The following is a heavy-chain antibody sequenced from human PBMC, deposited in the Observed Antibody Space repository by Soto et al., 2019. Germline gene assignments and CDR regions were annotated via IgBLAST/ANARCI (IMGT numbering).Heavy chain of an antibody. CDR2: ISSSSSYI. V-gene: IGHV3-21*01. D-gene: IGHD2-15*01. Sequence: GGSLRLSCAASGFTFSSYSMNWVRQAPGKGLEWVSSISSSSSYIYYADSVKGRFTISRDNAKNSLYLQINSLRAEDTAVYYCARDYCSGGSCYFDYWGQGTLVTVSS. CDR1: GFTFSSYS. J-gene: IGHJ4*02. CDR3: ARDYCSGGSCYFDY.